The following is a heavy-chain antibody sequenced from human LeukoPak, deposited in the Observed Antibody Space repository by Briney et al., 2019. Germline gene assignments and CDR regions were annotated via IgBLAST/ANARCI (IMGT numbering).Heavy chain of an antibody. CDR1: GFTVSSNY. J-gene: IGHJ4*02. CDR3: ARASLYYEILTGYFFDY. D-gene: IGHD3-9*01. V-gene: IGHV3-53*01. Sequence: GGSLRLSCAASGFTVSSNYMSWVRQAPGKGLEWVSVIYSGGSTYYADSVKGRFTISRDNSKNTLYLQMNSLRAEDTAVYYCARASLYYEILTGYFFDYWGQGTLVTVSS. CDR2: IYSGGST.